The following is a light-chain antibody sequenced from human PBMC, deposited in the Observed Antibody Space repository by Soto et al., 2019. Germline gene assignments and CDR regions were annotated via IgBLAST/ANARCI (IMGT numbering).Light chain of an antibody. Sequence: DIVMTQSPATLSVSPGEGATLSCRASQSVSHNLAWYQHKPGQAPRLLINGASTRANGIPTRFSGSSSGTEFTLTISSLQSEDFSVYYCEQYNSWPPLYTFGEGTKLEIK. CDR2: GAS. V-gene: IGKV3-15*01. CDR3: EQYNSWPPLYT. J-gene: IGKJ2*01. CDR1: QSVSHN.